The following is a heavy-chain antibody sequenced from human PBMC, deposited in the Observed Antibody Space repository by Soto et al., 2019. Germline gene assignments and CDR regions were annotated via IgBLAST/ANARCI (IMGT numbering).Heavy chain of an antibody. CDR1: GFTFRNYG. CDR2: ISYDGTIK. Sequence: PGGSLRLSCAASGFTFRNYGIHWVRQAPGKGLEWVAVISYDGTIKYYADSVKGRFTISRDNSKNIVYLQMNSLRAEDTAVYYCAKGNTSGWYFFDYWGQGTLVTVSS. V-gene: IGHV3-30*18. J-gene: IGHJ4*02. CDR3: AKGNTSGWYFFDY. D-gene: IGHD6-19*01.